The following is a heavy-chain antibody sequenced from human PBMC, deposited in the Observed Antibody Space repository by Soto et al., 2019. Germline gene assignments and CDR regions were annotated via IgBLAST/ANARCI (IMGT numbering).Heavy chain of an antibody. J-gene: IGHJ4*02. CDR1: GFTFSSYA. CDR2: ISGSGGST. Sequence: LRLSCAASGFTFSSYAMSWVRQAPGKGLEWVSAISGSGGSTYYADSVKGRFTISRDNSKNTLYLQMNSLRAEDTAVYYCAKGGYTAMVSLLDYWGRGTLVTVSS. V-gene: IGHV3-23*01. CDR3: AKGGYTAMVSLLDY. D-gene: IGHD5-18*01.